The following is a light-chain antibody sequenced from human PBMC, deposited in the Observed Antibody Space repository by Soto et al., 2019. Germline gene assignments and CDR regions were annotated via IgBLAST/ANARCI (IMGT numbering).Light chain of an antibody. J-gene: IGKJ4*01. CDR3: QQYNSYSLT. Sequence: DIQMPQSPSPLSSAVGVRVPITCRASQSISSWLAWYQQKPGKAPKLLIYDASSLESGVPSRFSGSGSGTEFTLTISSLQPDDFATYYCQQYNSYSLTFGGGAKVDIK. CDR1: QSISSW. CDR2: DAS. V-gene: IGKV1-5*01.